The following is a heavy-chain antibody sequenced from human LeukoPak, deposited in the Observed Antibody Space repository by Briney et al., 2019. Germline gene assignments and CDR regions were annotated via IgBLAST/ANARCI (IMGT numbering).Heavy chain of an antibody. J-gene: IGHJ4*02. CDR1: GGSFSGYY. CDR3: ARRLAYCGGDCYSVPSPFDY. V-gene: IGHV4-34*01. Sequence: SETLSLTCAVYGGSFSGYYWSWIRQPPGKGLEWIGEINHSGSTNYNPSLKSRVTISVDTSKNQFSLKLSSVTAADTAVYYCARRLAYCGGDCYSVPSPFDYWGQGTLVTVSS. D-gene: IGHD2-21*02. CDR2: INHSGST.